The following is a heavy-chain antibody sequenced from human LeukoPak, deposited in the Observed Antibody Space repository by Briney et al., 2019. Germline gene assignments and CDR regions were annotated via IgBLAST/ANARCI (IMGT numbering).Heavy chain of an antibody. Sequence: PGGSLRLSCAASGFTVSSNYMSWVRQAPGKGLEWVSVIYSGGSTYYADSVKGRFTISRDNSKNTLYLQMNSLRAEDTAVYYCAREGYSSSWYGRGAFDIWGQGTMVTVSS. V-gene: IGHV3-53*05. CDR3: AREGYSSSWYGRGAFDI. J-gene: IGHJ3*02. D-gene: IGHD6-13*01. CDR2: IYSGGST. CDR1: GFTVSSNY.